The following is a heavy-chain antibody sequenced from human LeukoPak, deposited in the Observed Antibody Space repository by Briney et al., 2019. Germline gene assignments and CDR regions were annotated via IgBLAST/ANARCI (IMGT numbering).Heavy chain of an antibody. CDR2: LNWKGGST. Sequence: GGSLRPSCAASGFTIDDYGMSWVRQAPGKGLEWVSGLNWKGGSTGYADSVKGRFTISRDNTKNSSYLQMNSLRAEDTALHYCARWRYCSGGSCNPKTKYYFDYWGQGTLVTVSS. V-gene: IGHV3-20*04. D-gene: IGHD2-15*01. CDR3: ARWRYCSGGSCNPKTKYYFDY. J-gene: IGHJ4*02. CDR1: GFTIDDYG.